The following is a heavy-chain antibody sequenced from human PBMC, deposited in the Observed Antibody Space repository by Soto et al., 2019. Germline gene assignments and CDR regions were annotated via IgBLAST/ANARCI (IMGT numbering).Heavy chain of an antibody. CDR1: ALTLSSHG. J-gene: IGHJ4*02. CDR3: ARDVPYCTNGVCYHFDY. CDR2: IWCDGSNK. Sequence: ERWLRLPCAASALTLSSHGMHWGRQPPGKRMDWVAVIWCDGSNKYYADSVKGRFTISRDNSKNTLYLQMNSLRAEDTAVYYCARDVPYCTNGVCYHFDYWCQGTLVTVSS. V-gene: IGHV3-33*01. D-gene: IGHD2-8*01.